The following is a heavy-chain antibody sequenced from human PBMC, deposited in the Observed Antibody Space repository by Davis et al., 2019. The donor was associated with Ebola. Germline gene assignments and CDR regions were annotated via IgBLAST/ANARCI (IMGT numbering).Heavy chain of an antibody. CDR3: ARQIFVVTAIPWYFDY. CDR2: IYYSGST. D-gene: IGHD2-21*02. J-gene: IGHJ4*02. Sequence: MPSETLSLTCTVSGGSIGSSSSYWGWIRQPPGKGLEWIGSIYYSGSTYYNPSLKSRVTISVDTSKNQFSLKLSSVTAADTAVYYCARQIFVVTAIPWYFDYWGQGTLVTVSS. V-gene: IGHV4-39*01. CDR1: GGSIGSSSSY.